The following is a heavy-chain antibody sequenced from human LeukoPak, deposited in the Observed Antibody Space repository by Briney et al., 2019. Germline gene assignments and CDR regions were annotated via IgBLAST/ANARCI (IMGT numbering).Heavy chain of an antibody. CDR2: IRYDGSNE. J-gene: IGHJ5*02. CDR1: GFTFSSYG. V-gene: IGHV3-30*02. D-gene: IGHD3-9*01. Sequence: GGSLRLSCAASGFTFSSYGMHWVRQAPGKGLEWVSFIRYDGSNEYYADSVRGRFTISRDNSKNTLYLQMNSLRAEDTAVYYCARGGDFDRARWFDPWGQGILVTVSS. CDR3: ARGGDFDRARWFDP.